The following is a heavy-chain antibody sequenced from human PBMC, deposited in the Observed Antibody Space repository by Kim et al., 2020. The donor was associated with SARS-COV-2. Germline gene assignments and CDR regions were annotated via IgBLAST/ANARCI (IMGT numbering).Heavy chain of an antibody. CDR3: ARVNCSGGSCYSVYYYGMDV. J-gene: IGHJ6*02. Sequence: ASVKVSCKASGYTFTSYAMNWVRQAPGQGLEWMGWINTNTGNPTYAQGFTGRFVFSLDTSVSTAYLQISSLKAEDTAVYYCARVNCSGGSCYSVYYYGMDVWGQGTTVTVSS. V-gene: IGHV7-4-1*02. D-gene: IGHD2-15*01. CDR2: INTNTGNP. CDR1: GYTFTSYA.